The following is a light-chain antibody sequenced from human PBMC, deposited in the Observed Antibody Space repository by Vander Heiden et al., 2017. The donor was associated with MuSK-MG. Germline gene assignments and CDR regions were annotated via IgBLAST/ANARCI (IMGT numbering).Light chain of an antibody. V-gene: IGKV1-5*03. Sequence: IRMTQSPPTLSASVGDRVTITCRASQYLSGWLAWYQQKPGKAPNLLIYKASTLESGVPSRFSGSGFGTEFTLTITSRQPDDFGTYYCQQDNSYPWTFGQGTKVEIK. CDR3: QQDNSYPWT. CDR2: KAS. J-gene: IGKJ1*01. CDR1: QYLSGW.